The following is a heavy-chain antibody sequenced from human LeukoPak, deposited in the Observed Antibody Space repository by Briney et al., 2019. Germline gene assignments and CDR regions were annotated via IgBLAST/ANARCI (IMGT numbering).Heavy chain of an antibody. D-gene: IGHD3-22*01. CDR2: IYTSGST. V-gene: IGHV4-61*02. J-gene: IGHJ4*02. CDR1: GGSISSGSYY. Sequence: PSETLSLTCTVSGGSISSGSYYWSWIRQPAGKGLEWIGRIYTSGSTNYNPSLKSRATISVDTSKNQFSLKLSSVPAADTAVYYRAVGHYYQSSGYLFDSWGQGTLVTVSS. CDR3: AVGHYYQSSGYLFDS.